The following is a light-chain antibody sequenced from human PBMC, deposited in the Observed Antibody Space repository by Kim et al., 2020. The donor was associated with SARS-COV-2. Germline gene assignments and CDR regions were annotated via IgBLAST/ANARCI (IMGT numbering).Light chain of an antibody. V-gene: IGKV3-11*01. J-gene: IGKJ4*01. CDR2: DAS. CDR3: QQRSNT. CDR1: QSVSTS. Sequence: ATLSLSPGERATLSCRASQSVSTSLAWYQQKPGQAPRLLIYDASTRATGIPARFSGSGSGTDFTLTISSLEPEDFAVYYCQQRSNTFGGGTKLEIK.